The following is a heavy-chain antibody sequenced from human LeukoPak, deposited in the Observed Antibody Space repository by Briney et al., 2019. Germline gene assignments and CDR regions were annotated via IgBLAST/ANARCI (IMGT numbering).Heavy chain of an antibody. J-gene: IGHJ4*02. CDR3: TTPRGIPN. CDR1: GFTLSNVW. D-gene: IGHD2-21*01. CDR2: IKSKTDGGTT. Sequence: TGGSLGLSCAASGFTLSNVWMNWVRQAPGKGLEWVGRIKSKTDGGTTDYAAPVKGRFTISRDESENMIYLEMNSLKIEDTAVYYCTTPRGIPNWGQGTLVTVSS. V-gene: IGHV3-15*07.